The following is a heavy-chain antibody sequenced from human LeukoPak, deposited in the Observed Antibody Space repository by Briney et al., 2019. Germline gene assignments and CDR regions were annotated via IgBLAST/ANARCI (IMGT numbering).Heavy chain of an antibody. Sequence: ASVKVSCKASGYSFTDYHMHWVRQAPGQGLEWMGWINTNTGGTNYAQKFQGRVTSTRDTSITTAYMEMSSLRSDDTAVYYCARDRPGYSSWFDPWGQGTLVTVSS. D-gene: IGHD6-19*01. CDR2: INTNTGGT. CDR1: GYSFTDYH. CDR3: ARDRPGYSSWFDP. J-gene: IGHJ5*02. V-gene: IGHV1-2*02.